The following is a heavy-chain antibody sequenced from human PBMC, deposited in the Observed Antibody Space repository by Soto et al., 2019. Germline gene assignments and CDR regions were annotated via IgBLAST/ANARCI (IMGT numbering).Heavy chain of an antibody. J-gene: IGHJ2*01. D-gene: IGHD2-15*01. CDR1: GFTFSSYA. CDR3: VKDDRILGRRYFDL. Sequence: EEQLLESGGGLIQPGGSLRLACADSGFTFSSYAMTWVRQAPGKGLEWVSSISFSDGGTYYADSVKGRLTISRDNSKNTLFLQMNSLRVEDTAVFYCVKDDRILGRRYFDLWGRGTLVTVSS. V-gene: IGHV3-23*01. CDR2: ISFSDGGT.